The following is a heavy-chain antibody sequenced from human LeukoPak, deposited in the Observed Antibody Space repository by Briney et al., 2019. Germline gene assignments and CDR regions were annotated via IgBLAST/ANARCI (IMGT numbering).Heavy chain of an antibody. Sequence: GGSLRLSCAASGFTFSNAWMSWVPQAPGKGLEWVGRIKSKTDGGTTDYAAPVKGRFTISRDDSKNTLYLQMNSLTTEDTAVYYCTTSWGIAAAGMGFDYWGQGTLVTVSS. CDR2: IKSKTDGGTT. J-gene: IGHJ4*02. V-gene: IGHV3-15*01. D-gene: IGHD6-13*01. CDR3: TTSWGIAAAGMGFDY. CDR1: GFTFSNAW.